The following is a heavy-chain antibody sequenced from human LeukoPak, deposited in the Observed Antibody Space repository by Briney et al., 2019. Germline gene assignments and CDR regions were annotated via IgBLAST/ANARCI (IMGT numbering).Heavy chain of an antibody. CDR3: ARSRNWNDEGYYFDY. CDR2: INPNSGGT. Sequence: ASVKVSCKASGYSFTGYCMHWVRQAPGQGLEWMGWINPNSGGTNYAQKFQGRVTMTRDTSISTAYMELSRLRSDDTAVYYCARSRNWNDEGYYFDYWGQGTLVTVSS. D-gene: IGHD1-1*01. CDR1: GYSFTGYC. V-gene: IGHV1-2*02. J-gene: IGHJ4*02.